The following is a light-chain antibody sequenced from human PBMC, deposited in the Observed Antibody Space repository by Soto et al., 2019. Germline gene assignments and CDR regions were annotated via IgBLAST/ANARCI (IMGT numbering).Light chain of an antibody. CDR2: DVS. CDR1: SSDIGGYNY. Sequence: QSALTQPASVSGSPGQSITISCTGTSSDIGGYNYVSWYQQHPGKAPKLMIYDVSNRPSGVSNRFSGSKSGNTAYLTISGLQAEDEAAYDCSSYTSSSLVVVGGGTKLPVL. CDR3: SSYTSSSLVV. V-gene: IGLV2-14*01. J-gene: IGLJ2*01.